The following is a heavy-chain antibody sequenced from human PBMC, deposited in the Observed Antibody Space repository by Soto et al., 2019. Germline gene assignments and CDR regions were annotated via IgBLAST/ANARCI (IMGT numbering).Heavy chain of an antibody. CDR3: ARDQGYCSGDSCYVAGY. V-gene: IGHV3-74*01. CDR2: INSDGSST. D-gene: IGHD2-15*01. J-gene: IGHJ4*02. Sequence: GGSLRLSCAASGFTFSNYWMHWVRQAPGKGLVWVSRINSDGSSTSYADSVKGRFTISRDNAKNTLYLQMNSLRAEDTAVYYCARDQGYCSGDSCYVAGYWGQGTLVTVSS. CDR1: GFTFSNYW.